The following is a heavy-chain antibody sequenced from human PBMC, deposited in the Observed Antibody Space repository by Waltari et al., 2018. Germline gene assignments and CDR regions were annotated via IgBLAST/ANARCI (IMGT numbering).Heavy chain of an antibody. V-gene: IGHV3-7*01. J-gene: IGHJ4*02. CDR2: INQDGSEK. CDR1: GLTFSRFW. Sequence: EVQLVESGGTLVQPGGSLRLSCAVSGLTFSRFWMTWVRRAPGKGLECVANINQDGSEKHYVDSVKGRFTISRDNAKNSLSLQMNSLRAEDTAVYYCASGGHVDYCGQGTLVTVSS. CDR3: ASGGHVDY.